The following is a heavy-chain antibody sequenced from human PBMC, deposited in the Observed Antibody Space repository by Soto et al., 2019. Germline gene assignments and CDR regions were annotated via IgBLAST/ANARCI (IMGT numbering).Heavy chain of an antibody. CDR3: AKAYRSHPSYYFDY. CDR1: GFTFDDYA. Sequence: HPGGSLRLSCAASGFTFDDYAMHWVRQAPGKGLEWVSGISWNSGSIGYADSVKGRFTISRDNAKNSLYLQMNSLRAEDTALYYCAKAYRSHPSYYFDYWGQGTLVTVSS. J-gene: IGHJ4*02. CDR2: ISWNSGSI. V-gene: IGHV3-9*01. D-gene: IGHD6-13*01.